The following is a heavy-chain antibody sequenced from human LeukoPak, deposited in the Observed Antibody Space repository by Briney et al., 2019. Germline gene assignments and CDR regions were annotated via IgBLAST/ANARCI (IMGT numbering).Heavy chain of an antibody. J-gene: IGHJ3*02. Sequence: PSETLSLTCAVSGGSISSGGYSWSWIRQPPGKGLEWIGYIYHSGSTYYNPSLKSRVTISVDRSKNQFSLKLSSVTAADTAVYYCARGPLSSSSWYAFDIWGQGTMVTVSS. V-gene: IGHV4-30-2*01. CDR3: ARGPLSSSSWYAFDI. D-gene: IGHD6-13*01. CDR2: IYHSGST. CDR1: GGSISSGGYS.